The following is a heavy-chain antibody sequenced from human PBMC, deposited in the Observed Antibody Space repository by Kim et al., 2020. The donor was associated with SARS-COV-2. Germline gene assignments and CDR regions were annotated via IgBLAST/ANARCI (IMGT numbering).Heavy chain of an antibody. Sequence: SETLSLTCAVYGGSFSGYYWSWIRQPPGKGLEWIGEINHSGSTNYNPSLKSRVTISVDTSKNQFSLKLSSVTAADTAVHYCARSGYSSSWYGRKDWFDPWGQGTLVTVSS. CDR2: INHSGST. D-gene: IGHD6-13*01. J-gene: IGHJ5*02. V-gene: IGHV4-34*01. CDR3: ARSGYSSSWYGRKDWFDP. CDR1: GGSFSGYY.